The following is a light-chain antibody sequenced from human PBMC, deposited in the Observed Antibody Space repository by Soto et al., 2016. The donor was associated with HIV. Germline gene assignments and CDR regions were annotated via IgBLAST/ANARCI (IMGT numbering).Light chain of an antibody. Sequence: DIQMTQSPSSVSASVGDRVTITCRTNQSIGSWLAWYQQKAGKAPKLLIYGAASLQSGVPSRFSGSGSGTEFTLTISSLQPEDLATYYCQQANSFPMFTFGPRDQS. J-gene: IGKJ3*01. V-gene: IGKV1-12*01. CDR2: GAA. CDR1: QSIGSW. CDR3: QQANSFPMFT.